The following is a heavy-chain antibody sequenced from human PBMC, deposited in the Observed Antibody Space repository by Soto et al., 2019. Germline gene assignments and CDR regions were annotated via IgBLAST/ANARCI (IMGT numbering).Heavy chain of an antibody. D-gene: IGHD4-4*01. J-gene: IGHJ5*02. V-gene: IGHV3-74*01. CDR2: INSDGSST. CDR3: ARVTVTTQRGWDCFDP. CDR1: GFTFSSYW. Sequence: EVQLVESGGSLVQPGGSLRLPCAASGFTFSSYWMHWVRQAPWKGLVWVSCINSDGSSTSYADSVKGRFTISRDNAKNTLYLQMNSLRAEDTAVYYCARVTVTTQRGWDCFDPWGQGTLVTVSS.